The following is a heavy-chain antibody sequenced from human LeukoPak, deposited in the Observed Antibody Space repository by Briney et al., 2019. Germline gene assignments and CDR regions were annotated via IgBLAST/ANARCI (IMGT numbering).Heavy chain of an antibody. CDR1: GFTFSSYW. CDR3: ARTPHSSGYYYIDYYYYMDV. J-gene: IGHJ6*03. V-gene: IGHV3-74*01. CDR2: INSDGSST. Sequence: GGSLRLSCAASGFTFSSYWMHWVRQAPGKGLVWVSRINSDGSSTSYADSVKGRFTISRDNAKNTLYLQMNSLRAEDTAVYYCARTPHSSGYYYIDYYYYMDVRGKGTTVTVSS. D-gene: IGHD3-22*01.